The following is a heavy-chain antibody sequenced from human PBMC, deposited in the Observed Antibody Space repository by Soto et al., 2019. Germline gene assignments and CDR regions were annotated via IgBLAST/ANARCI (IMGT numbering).Heavy chain of an antibody. CDR1: GGSISSGGYS. CDR3: LRHDGFSSGWIFDY. V-gene: IGHV4-30-2*01. D-gene: IGHD6-19*01. J-gene: IGHJ5*01. Sequence: PSETLSLTCAVSGGSISSGGYSWSWIRQPPGKGLEWIGYIYHSGSTYYNPSLKSRVTISVDRSKSQFSLKLSSVTAADTAVYYCLRHDGFSSGWIFDYRAHRTLVTGSS. CDR2: IYHSGST.